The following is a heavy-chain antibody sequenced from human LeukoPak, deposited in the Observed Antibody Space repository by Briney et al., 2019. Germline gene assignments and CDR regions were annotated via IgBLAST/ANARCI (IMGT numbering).Heavy chain of an antibody. CDR2: IGIAGDT. CDR3: ARDLYYYDSSGYGRDYGMDV. Sequence: GGSLRLSCAASGFTFSSYDMHWVRQVTGRGLEWVSAIGIAGDTYYLGSVKGRFTISRENAKNSLYLQMNSLRAGDTAVYYCARDLYYYDSSGYGRDYGMDVWGQGTTVTVSS. J-gene: IGHJ6*02. D-gene: IGHD3-22*01. CDR1: GFTFSSYD. V-gene: IGHV3-13*04.